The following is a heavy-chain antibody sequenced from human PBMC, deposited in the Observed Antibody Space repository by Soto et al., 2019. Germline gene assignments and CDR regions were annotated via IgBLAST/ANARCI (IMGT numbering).Heavy chain of an antibody. D-gene: IGHD4-17*01. V-gene: IGHV1-46*01. CDR3: ARDGGNYGDDDY. CDR2: MSSSGDRT. Sequence: CTGSGCAFSSYHMGWVRQAPGQGLEWMGKMSSSGDRTWYAQKFRGRVTMTRDTSTSTDYMELSSLRSEDTAVYYCARDGGNYGDDDYWGQRTLVTVSS. J-gene: IGHJ4*02. CDR1: GCAFSSYH.